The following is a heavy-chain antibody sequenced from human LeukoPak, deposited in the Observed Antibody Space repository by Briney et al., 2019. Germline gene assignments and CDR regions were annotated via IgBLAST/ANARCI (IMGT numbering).Heavy chain of an antibody. CDR2: ISYDGSNK. V-gene: IGHV3-30*18. Sequence: PAGSLRLSCAASGFIFGDYAMHWVRQAPGKGLEWEAVISYDGSNKYYADSVKGRFTISRDNSKNTLYLQMSSLRAEDTAVYYCAKDMYYYDSSGCPDYWGQGTLVTVSS. J-gene: IGHJ4*02. CDR3: AKDMYYYDSSGCPDY. D-gene: IGHD3-22*01. CDR1: GFIFGDYA.